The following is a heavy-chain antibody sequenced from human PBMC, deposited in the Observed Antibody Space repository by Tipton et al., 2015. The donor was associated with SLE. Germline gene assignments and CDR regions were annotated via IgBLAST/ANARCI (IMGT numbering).Heavy chain of an antibody. CDR3: AREADTGSSALDV. J-gene: IGHJ3*01. V-gene: IGHV4-39*02. D-gene: IGHD3-10*01. CDR2: ISYSGSP. Sequence: TLSLTCTVSGGSISSSNYYWGWIRQPPGKGLEWIGSISYSGSPYYNPFLKSRVTISLDTSKSQFSLKLTSVTAADTAVYYCAREADTGSSALDVWAKGQWSPSLQ. CDR1: GGSISSSNYY.